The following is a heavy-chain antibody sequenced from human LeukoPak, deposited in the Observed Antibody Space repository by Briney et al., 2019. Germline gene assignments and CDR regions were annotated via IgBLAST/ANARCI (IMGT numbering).Heavy chain of an antibody. Sequence: EPSETLSLTCTVSGGSISSYYWSWIRLPAGKGLEWIGRIYTSGSTNYNPSLKSRVTMSVDTSKNQFSLKLSSVTAADTAVYYCARLKPYDFWSGYYTFDYWGQGTLVTVSS. CDR3: ARLKPYDFWSGYYTFDY. V-gene: IGHV4-4*07. D-gene: IGHD3-3*01. J-gene: IGHJ4*02. CDR2: IYTSGST. CDR1: GGSISSYY.